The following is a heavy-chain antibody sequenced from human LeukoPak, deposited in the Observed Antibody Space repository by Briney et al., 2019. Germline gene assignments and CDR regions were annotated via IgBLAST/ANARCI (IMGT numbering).Heavy chain of an antibody. V-gene: IGHV1-18*01. J-gene: IGHJ1*01. Sequence: GASVKVSCKASGYTFTSYGISWVRQAPGQGLEWMGWISAYNGNTNYAQKLQGRVTMTTDTSTNTAYMELRGLRSDDTAVYYCARDDTHYDFWSSYYREAEYFQHWGQGTLVTVSS. CDR2: ISAYNGNT. D-gene: IGHD3-3*01. CDR3: ARDDTHYDFWSSYYREAEYFQH. CDR1: GYTFTSYG.